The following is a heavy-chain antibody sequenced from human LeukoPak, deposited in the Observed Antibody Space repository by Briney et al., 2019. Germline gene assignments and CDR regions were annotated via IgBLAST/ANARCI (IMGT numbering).Heavy chain of an antibody. J-gene: IGHJ4*02. CDR3: ARDSYANFDS. D-gene: IGHD3-16*01. V-gene: IGHV3-53*01. CDR1: GFIVNTNY. CDR2: IYADGNT. Sequence: GGSLRLSCAASGFIVNTNYMTWVRQAPGRGLEWVSFIYADGNTYYADSVKGRFTISRDISKNAVYLQMNSLRAEDTAVYYCARDSYANFDSWGQGTLVTVSS.